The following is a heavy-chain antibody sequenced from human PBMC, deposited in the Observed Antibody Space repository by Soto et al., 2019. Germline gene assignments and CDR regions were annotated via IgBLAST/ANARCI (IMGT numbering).Heavy chain of an antibody. CDR2: INSEASDT. V-gene: IGHV3-74*01. CDR3: VRDQPVEEQVFDH. Sequence: EVQLVDSGGGLAQPGGTLSLSCAASGFTFSSYLLHCVRQVPWNGRVRVSRINSEASDTAYADSVTGRFTITRHNAKNTLYLPMNSPRAEDTAVYLCVRDQPVEEQVFDHWGQGTLVTVSS. J-gene: IGHJ4*02. CDR1: GFTFSSYL. D-gene: IGHD1-26*01.